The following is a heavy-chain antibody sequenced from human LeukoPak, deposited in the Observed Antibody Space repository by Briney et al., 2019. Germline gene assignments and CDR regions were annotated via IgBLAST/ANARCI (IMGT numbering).Heavy chain of an antibody. D-gene: IGHD3-10*01. CDR3: ARAVTYFYGSVTYDWFDP. CDR2: TKSDGST. J-gene: IGHJ5*02. Sequence: GGSLRLSCAASGFTFSSYWMHWVRQTPGKGLVWVSRTKSDGSTIYADSVKGRFTISRDNARNTLYLQMNSLRVEDTAMYYCARAVTYFYGSVTYDWFDPWGQGTLVTVSS. CDR1: GFTFSSYW. V-gene: IGHV3-74*01.